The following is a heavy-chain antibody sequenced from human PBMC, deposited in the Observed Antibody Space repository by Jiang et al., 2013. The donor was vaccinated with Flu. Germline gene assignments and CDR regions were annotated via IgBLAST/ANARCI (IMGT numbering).Heavy chain of an antibody. V-gene: IGHV1-18*01. CDR3: ARGGRGRDGYNYMGFEAFDI. Sequence: SGAEVKKPGASVKVSCKASGYTFTNYGISWVRQAPGQGLEWMGWISPYNGNTKYAQKLQGRVTMTTDTSTSTAYMELRSLRSDDTAVYYCARGGRGRDGYNYMGFEAFDIWGQGTMVTVSS. CDR1: GYTFTNYG. D-gene: IGHD5-24*01. CDR2: ISPYNGNT. J-gene: IGHJ3*02.